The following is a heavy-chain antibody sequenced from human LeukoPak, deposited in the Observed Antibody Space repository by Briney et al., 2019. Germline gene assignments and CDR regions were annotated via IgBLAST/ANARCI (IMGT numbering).Heavy chain of an antibody. CDR1: GFTFSSYG. J-gene: IGHJ5*02. V-gene: IGHV3-30*02. Sequence: GGSLRLSCAASGFTFSSYGMHWVRRAPGKGLEWVAFIRYDGSNKYYADSVKGRFTISRDNSKNTLYLQMNSLRAEDTAVYYCAKILGYCSSTSCHRGNWFDPWGQGTLVTVSS. CDR2: IRYDGSNK. D-gene: IGHD2-2*01. CDR3: AKILGYCSSTSCHRGNWFDP.